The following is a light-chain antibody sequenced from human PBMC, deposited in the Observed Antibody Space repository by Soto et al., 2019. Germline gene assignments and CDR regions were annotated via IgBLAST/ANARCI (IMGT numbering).Light chain of an antibody. J-gene: IGKJ4*01. Sequence: EIVLTQAAGTLSLSPGERASLSWGASQSVSSSYLAWYQQKPGQAPRLLIYGASSRATGFPARFSGSGSGTEFNLTISSLQSEDFGVYYCQQYNNWPRATFGGGTKVDIK. V-gene: IGKV3-15*01. CDR1: QSVSSSY. CDR3: QQYNNWPRAT. CDR2: GAS.